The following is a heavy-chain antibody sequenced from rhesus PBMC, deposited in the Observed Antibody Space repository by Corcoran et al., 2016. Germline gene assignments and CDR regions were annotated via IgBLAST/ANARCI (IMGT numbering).Heavy chain of an antibody. Sequence: EVQLVQSGAEVKKPGASVKISCKASGYPFTDYYLHWLRQAPGKGLEWMGRVDPEDGEAIHAQKFQDRVNITADTSTDTAYMELSSLRSEDTAVYYCATQGLFYWGQGVLVTVSS. CDR3: ATQGLFY. D-gene: IGHD3-28*01. CDR1: GYPFTDYY. CDR2: VDPEDGEA. V-gene: IGHV1-111*02. J-gene: IGHJ4*01.